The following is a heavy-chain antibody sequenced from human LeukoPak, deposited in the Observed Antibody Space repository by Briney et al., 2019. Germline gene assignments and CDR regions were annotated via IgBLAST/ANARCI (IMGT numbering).Heavy chain of an antibody. CDR3: AHENSSGWYGVGAITFDY. D-gene: IGHD6-19*01. CDR2: IYWDDDK. J-gene: IGHJ4*02. V-gene: IGHV2-5*02. CDR1: GFSLSTSGVG. Sequence: SGPTLVNPTQTLTLTCTFSGFSLSTSGVGVGWIRQPPGKALEWLVLIYWDDDKRYSPSLKSRLTITKDTSKNQVVLTMTNMDPVDTATYYCAHENSSGWYGVGAITFDYWGQGTLVTVSS.